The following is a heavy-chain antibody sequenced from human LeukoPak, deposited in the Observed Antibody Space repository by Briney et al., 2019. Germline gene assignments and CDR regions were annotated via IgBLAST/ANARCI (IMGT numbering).Heavy chain of an antibody. V-gene: IGHV3-23*01. CDR2: ISGSGGST. CDR3: ANLATGTVVAFDI. D-gene: IGHD1-1*01. Sequence: GGSLRLSCAASGFTFSSYAMSWVRQAPGKGLGWVSAISGSGGSTYYADSVKGRFTISRDNSKNTLYLQMNSLRAEDTAVYYCANLATGTVVAFDIWGQGTMVTVSS. J-gene: IGHJ3*02. CDR1: GFTFSSYA.